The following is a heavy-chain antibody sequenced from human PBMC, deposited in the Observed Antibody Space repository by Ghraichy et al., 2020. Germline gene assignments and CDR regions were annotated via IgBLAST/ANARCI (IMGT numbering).Heavy chain of an antibody. Sequence: ASVKVSCKASGYTFTSYAMHWVRQAPGQRLEWMGWINAGNGNTKYSQKFQGRVTITRDTSASTAYMELSSLRSEDTAVYYCARNVRYYDSSGYYYEDWYFDLWGRGTLVTVSS. CDR2: INAGNGNT. CDR1: GYTFTSYA. V-gene: IGHV1-3*01. D-gene: IGHD3-22*01. J-gene: IGHJ2*01. CDR3: ARNVRYYDSSGYYYEDWYFDL.